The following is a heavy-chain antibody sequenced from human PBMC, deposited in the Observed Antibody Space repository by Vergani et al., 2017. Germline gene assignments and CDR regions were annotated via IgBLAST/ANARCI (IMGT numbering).Heavy chain of an antibody. V-gene: IGHV1-46*03. J-gene: IGHJ3*02. CDR3: ARVSRLLLYAFDI. CDR1: GYTFTGYY. D-gene: IGHD3-22*01. CDR2: INPSGGST. Sequence: QVQLVQSGAEVKKPGASVKVSCKASGYTFTGYYMHWVRQAPGQGLEWMGWINPSGGSTSYAQKFQGRVTMTRDTSTSTVYMELSSLRSEDTAVYYCARVSRLLLYAFDIWGQGTMVTVS.